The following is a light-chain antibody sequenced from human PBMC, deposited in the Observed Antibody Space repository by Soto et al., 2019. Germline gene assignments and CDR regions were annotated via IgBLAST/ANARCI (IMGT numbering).Light chain of an antibody. CDR2: QAS. CDR3: LQYQSYWT. V-gene: IGKV1-5*03. CDR1: QSISRQ. J-gene: IGKJ1*01. Sequence: DIQMTQSPSTRSASVGDRVSITCRASQSISRQLAWYQQKPGKAPNLLIYQASNLETGVPSRFTGSGSGTEFTLTISSLQPYDLATYYCLQYQSYWTFGQGTKVEVK.